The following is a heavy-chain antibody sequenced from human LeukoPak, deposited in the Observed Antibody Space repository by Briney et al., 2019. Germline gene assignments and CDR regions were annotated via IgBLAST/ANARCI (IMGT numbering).Heavy chain of an antibody. V-gene: IGHV4-59*01. D-gene: IGHD3-22*01. J-gene: IGHJ3*02. CDR1: GGSISSYY. CDR3: AREDYYDSSGYYTDAFDI. Sequence: SETLSLTCTASGGSISSYYWSWIRQPPGKGQEWIGYIYYSGSTNYNPSLKSRVTISVDTSKNQFSLKLSSVTAADTAVYYCAREDYYDSSGYYTDAFDIWGQGTMVTVSS. CDR2: IYYSGST.